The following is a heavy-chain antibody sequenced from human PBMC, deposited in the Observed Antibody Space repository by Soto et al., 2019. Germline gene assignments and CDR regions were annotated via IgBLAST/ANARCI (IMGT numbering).Heavy chain of an antibody. V-gene: IGHV3-30*18. CDR1: GFTFSSYG. D-gene: IGHD2-2*01. CDR2: ISYDGNNK. J-gene: IGHJ3*02. Sequence: GGSLRLSCAASGFTFSSYGMHWVRQAPGKGLEWVAVISYDGNNKYYADSVKGRFTISRDNSKNTLYLQMNSLRTEDTAVYYCAKGGPDCASTTCYLLVAFDIWGQGTMVTVSS. CDR3: AKGGPDCASTTCYLLVAFDI.